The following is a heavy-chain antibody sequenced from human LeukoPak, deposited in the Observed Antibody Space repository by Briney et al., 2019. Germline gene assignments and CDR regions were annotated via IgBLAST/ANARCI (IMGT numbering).Heavy chain of an antibody. Sequence: GGSLRLSCVASGVTFSTDNMNWVRQAPGKGLDWVAFIDAGGNYIQYADSVKGRFIISRDNAQNSLFLEVNSLRVEDTAVYYCARDKGLAIRAYDIWGQGTMVTVSS. CDR3: ARDKGLAIRAYDI. V-gene: IGHV3-21*06. CDR2: IDAGGNYI. CDR1: GVTFSTDN. J-gene: IGHJ3*02. D-gene: IGHD3-9*01.